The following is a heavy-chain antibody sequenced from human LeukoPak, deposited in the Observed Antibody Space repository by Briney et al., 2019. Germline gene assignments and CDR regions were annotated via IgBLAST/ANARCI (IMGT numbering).Heavy chain of an antibody. V-gene: IGHV5-51*01. J-gene: IGHJ4*02. CDR2: IYPGDSDT. Sequence: GESLKISCKGSGYTSTSYWIGWVRQMPGKGLEWMGIIYPGDSDTRYSPSFQGQVTISADKSISTAYLQWSSLKASDTAMYYCARGASIAARHVDYWGQGTLVTVSS. CDR3: ARGASIAARHVDY. CDR1: GYTSTSYW. D-gene: IGHD6-6*01.